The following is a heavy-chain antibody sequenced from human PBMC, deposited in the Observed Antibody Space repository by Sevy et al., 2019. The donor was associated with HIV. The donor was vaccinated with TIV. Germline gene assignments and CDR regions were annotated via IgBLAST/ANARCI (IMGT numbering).Heavy chain of an antibody. Sequence: GSLRLSCAASGFTFSSYGMHWVRQAPGKGLEWVAFIRYDGSNKYYADSVKGRFTISRDNSKNTLYLQMNSLRAEDTAVYYCAKDHYDSSGYFDYWGQGTLVTVSS. J-gene: IGHJ4*02. CDR1: GFTFSSYG. V-gene: IGHV3-30*02. CDR2: IRYDGSNK. CDR3: AKDHYDSSGYFDY. D-gene: IGHD3-22*01.